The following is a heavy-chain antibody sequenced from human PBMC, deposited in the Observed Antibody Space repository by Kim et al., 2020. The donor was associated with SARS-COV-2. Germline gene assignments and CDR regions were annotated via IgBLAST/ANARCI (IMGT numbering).Heavy chain of an antibody. Sequence: ASVKVSCKASGYTFTSYDINWVRQATGQGLEWMGWMNPNSGNTGYAQKFQGRVTMTRNTSISTAYMELSSLRSEDTAVYYCARGLRAAAGPFYYYGYMDVWGRGTTVTVS. D-gene: IGHD6-13*01. V-gene: IGHV1-8*01. CDR1: GYTFTSYD. CDR3: ARGLRAAAGPFYYYGYMDV. J-gene: IGHJ6*03. CDR2: MNPNSGNT.